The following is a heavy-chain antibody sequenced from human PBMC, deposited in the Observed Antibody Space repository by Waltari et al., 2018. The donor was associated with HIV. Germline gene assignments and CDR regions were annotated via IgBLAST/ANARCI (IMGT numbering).Heavy chain of an antibody. D-gene: IGHD3-16*01. CDR1: GYSLTEAS. J-gene: IGHJ4*02. CDR3: AVAVGTPYDF. Sequence: QVQLVQSGAEVKKPGASVKVSCKVSGYSLTEASIHGVRQGPGKGFEWMGGFDPEEDETIYAQKFQGRVTMTEDTSSGTAYMELSSLRSEDTALYYCAVAVGTPYDFWGKGTQVIVSS. CDR2: FDPEEDET. V-gene: IGHV1-24*01.